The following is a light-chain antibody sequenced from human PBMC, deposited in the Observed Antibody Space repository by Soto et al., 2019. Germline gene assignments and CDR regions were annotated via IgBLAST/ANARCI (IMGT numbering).Light chain of an antibody. J-gene: IGLJ3*02. CDR1: ISNIGAGYD. CDR2: NNN. Sequence: QSVLTQPPSVSGAPGQRVTISCTGSISNIGAGYDVHWYQQLPGTAPKLLIYNNNNRPSGVPDRFSGSKSGTSAFLAITGLQAEDEADYYCQSYDSSLSGSVFGGGTQLTVL. CDR3: QSYDSSLSGSV. V-gene: IGLV1-40*01.